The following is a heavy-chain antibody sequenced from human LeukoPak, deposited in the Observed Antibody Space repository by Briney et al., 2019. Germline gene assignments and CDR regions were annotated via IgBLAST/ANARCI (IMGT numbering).Heavy chain of an antibody. J-gene: IGHJ5*02. V-gene: IGHV4-4*07. CDR2: IYTSGST. D-gene: IGHD6-13*01. CDR3: ARDGIAAAGNWFDP. CDR1: GGSISSYY. Sequence: SETLSLTCTVPGGSISSYYWSWIRQPAGKGLEWIGRIYTSGSTNYNPSLKSRVTMSVDTSKNQFSLKLSSVTAADTAVYYCARDGIAAAGNWFDPWGQGTLVTASS.